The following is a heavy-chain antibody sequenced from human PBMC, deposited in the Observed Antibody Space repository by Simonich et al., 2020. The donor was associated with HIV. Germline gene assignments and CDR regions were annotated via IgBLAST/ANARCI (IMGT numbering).Heavy chain of an antibody. J-gene: IGHJ4*02. Sequence: QVQLQQWGAGLLKPSETLSLTCAVYGGSFRGYYWSWIRQPPGKGLEWIGEINHSGSTNYNPSLKRRFTISVDTSKNQFSLKLSSVTAADTAVYYCARGFYQRLYYFDYWGQGTLVTVSS. D-gene: IGHD2-2*01. CDR1: GGSFRGYY. V-gene: IGHV4-34*01. CDR3: ARGFYQRLYYFDY. CDR2: INHSGST.